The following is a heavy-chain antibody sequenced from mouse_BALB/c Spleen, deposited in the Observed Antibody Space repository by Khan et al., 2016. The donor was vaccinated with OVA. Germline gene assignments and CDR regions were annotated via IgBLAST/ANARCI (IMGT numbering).Heavy chain of an antibody. Sequence: QVQLQQSGPELVRPGTSVKISCKVSGYTFTNYWLGWVKQRPGHGLDWIGDFYPGGGYTNYNEKLKGKATLTADTSSSSAYMQFISLTSEDSAVCVCARWDTWYFDVWGAGTTVTVSS. J-gene: IGHJ1*01. V-gene: IGHV1-63*01. CDR2: FYPGGGYT. CDR3: ARWDTWYFDV. D-gene: IGHD4-1*01. CDR1: GYTFTNYW.